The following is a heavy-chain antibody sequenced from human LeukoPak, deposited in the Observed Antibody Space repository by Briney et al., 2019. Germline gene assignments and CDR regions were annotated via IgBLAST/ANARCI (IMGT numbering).Heavy chain of an antibody. CDR1: GFTFTSSA. V-gene: IGHV1-58*02. CDR2: IVVGSGDT. D-gene: IGHD6-19*01. CDR3: AAASSGWHRYYYYGMDV. Sequence: SVKVSCKASGFTFTSSAMQWVRQARGQRLEWIGWIVVGSGDTNYAQKFQERVTITRDMSTSTACMELSSLRSEDTAVYYCAAASSGWHRYYYYGMDVWGQGTTVTVSS. J-gene: IGHJ6*02.